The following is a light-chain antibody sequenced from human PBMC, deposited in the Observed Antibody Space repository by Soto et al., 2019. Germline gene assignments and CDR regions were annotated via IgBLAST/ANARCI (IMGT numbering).Light chain of an antibody. Sequence: QSVLTQPPSASGTPGQRVTISCSGSSSNIGSNPVNWYQQLPGTAPNLLIYSNNQRPSGVPNRFSGSKSGTSASLDISGLQSGDEADYYCATWGYSLNGPLFGGGTKLTVL. CDR2: SNN. CDR1: SSNIGSNP. J-gene: IGLJ3*02. CDR3: ATWGYSLNGPL. V-gene: IGLV1-44*01.